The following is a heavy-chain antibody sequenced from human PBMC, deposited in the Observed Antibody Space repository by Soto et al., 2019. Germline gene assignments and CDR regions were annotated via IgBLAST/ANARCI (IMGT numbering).Heavy chain of an antibody. Sequence: QVQLQQWGAGLLKPSETLSLTRAVYGGSFTNYYWSWIRQPPGKGLEWIGEINHSGSVKYNPSLKSRVTISVDTSKHQFYLRLRSVTAADTAIYYCCGWVNGNWFDPWAQGTLVTVSS. CDR3: CGWVNGNWFDP. CDR1: GGSFTNYY. CDR2: INHSGSV. V-gene: IGHV4-34*01. D-gene: IGHD5-12*01. J-gene: IGHJ5*02.